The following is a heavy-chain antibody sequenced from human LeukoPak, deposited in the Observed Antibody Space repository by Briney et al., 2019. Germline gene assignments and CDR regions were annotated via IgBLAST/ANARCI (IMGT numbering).Heavy chain of an antibody. CDR2: IRYDGSNK. J-gene: IGHJ6*03. V-gene: IGHV3-30*02. D-gene: IGHD2-2*01. CDR3: ARGVVVPAAMRGHYYYMDV. CDR1: GFTFSSYG. Sequence: GGSLRLSCAASGFTFSSYGMHWVRQAPGKGLEWVAFIRYDGSNKYYADSVKGRFTISRDNSKNTLYLQMNSLRAEDTAVYYCARGVVVPAAMRGHYYYMDVWGKGTTVTVSS.